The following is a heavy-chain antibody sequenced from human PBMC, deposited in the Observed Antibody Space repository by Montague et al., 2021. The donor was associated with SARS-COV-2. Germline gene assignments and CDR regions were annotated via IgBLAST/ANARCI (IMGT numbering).Heavy chain of an antibody. J-gene: IGHJ6*02. CDR3: ASEQIVVGPAAPYYYYGMDV. CDR2: IYSSGST. CDR1: GGSISSGSYY. Sequence: TLSLTCTVSGGSISSGSYYWSWIRQPAGKGLEWIGRIYSSGSTNYNPSLKSRVTISVDTSKNQFSLKLSSVTAADTAVYYCASEQIVVGPAAPYYYYGMDVGGQGTTVTVSS. D-gene: IGHD2-2*01. V-gene: IGHV4-61*02.